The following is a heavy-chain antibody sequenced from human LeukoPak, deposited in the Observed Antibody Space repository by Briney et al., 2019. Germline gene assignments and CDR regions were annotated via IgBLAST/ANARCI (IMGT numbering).Heavy chain of an antibody. Sequence: ASVKVPCKASGYTFTSYGISWVRQAPGQGLEWMGWISAYNGNTNYAQKLQGRVTMTTDTSTSTAYMELRSLRSDDTAVYYCARDIAVAGKLNWFDPWGQGTLVTVSS. CDR3: ARDIAVAGKLNWFDP. CDR2: ISAYNGNT. V-gene: IGHV1-18*01. D-gene: IGHD6-19*01. J-gene: IGHJ5*02. CDR1: GYTFTSYG.